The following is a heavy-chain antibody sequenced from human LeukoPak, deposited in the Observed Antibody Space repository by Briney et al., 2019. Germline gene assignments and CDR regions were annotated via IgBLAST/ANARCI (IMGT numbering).Heavy chain of an antibody. Sequence: GGSLRLSCAASGFTFSSYWMNWVRQAPGKGLEWVGRIKSKTDGGTTDYAAPVKGRFTISRDDSKNTLYLQMNSLKTEDTAVYYCTTDWGEGEYFDYWGQGTLVTVSS. CDR2: IKSKTDGGTT. CDR1: GFTFSSYW. CDR3: TTDWGEGEYFDY. J-gene: IGHJ4*02. D-gene: IGHD3-16*01. V-gene: IGHV3-15*07.